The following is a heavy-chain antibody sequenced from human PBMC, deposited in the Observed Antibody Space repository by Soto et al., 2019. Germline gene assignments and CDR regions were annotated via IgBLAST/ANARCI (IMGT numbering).Heavy chain of an antibody. CDR1: GFSFRSYT. Sequence: PGGSLRLSCTASGFSFRSYTMHWVRQAPGKGLEWVAVILYDGSNKHFADSVKGRFTVSRDNSNDTFYLQMDSLRAEDTAVYYCARELILGSLSVYYYHGMDVWGQMTTVTFSS. J-gene: IGHJ6*02. CDR2: ILYDGSNK. D-gene: IGHD3-9*01. CDR3: ARELILGSLSVYYYHGMDV. V-gene: IGHV3-33*01.